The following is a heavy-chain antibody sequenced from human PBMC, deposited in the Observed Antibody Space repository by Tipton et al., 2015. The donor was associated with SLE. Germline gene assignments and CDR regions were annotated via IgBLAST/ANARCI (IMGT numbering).Heavy chain of an antibody. V-gene: IGHV3-30*02. CDR3: AKPTTYSGNYYFDY. CDR1: GFTFSSYG. J-gene: IGHJ4*02. D-gene: IGHD1-7*01. CDR2: IRYDGSNK. Sequence: SGFTFSSYGMHWVRQAPGKGLEWVAFIRYDGSNKYYADSVKGRFTISRDNSKNTLYLQMNSLRAEDTAVYYCAKPTTYSGNYYFDYWGQGTLVTVSS.